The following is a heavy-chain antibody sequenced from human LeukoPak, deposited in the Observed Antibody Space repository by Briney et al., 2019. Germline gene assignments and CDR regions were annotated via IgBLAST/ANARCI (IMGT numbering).Heavy chain of an antibody. CDR1: GYSISSGYY. J-gene: IGHJ5*02. D-gene: IGHD3-9*01. Sequence: KPSETLSLTCAVSGYSISSGYYWGWIRQPPGKGLEWGGSIYHSGSTYYNPSLKSRVTISVDTSKNQFSLKLSSVTAADTAVYYCARGGVAYYDILTGHNWFDPWGQGTLVTVSS. CDR3: ARGGVAYYDILTGHNWFDP. CDR2: IYHSGST. V-gene: IGHV4-38-2*01.